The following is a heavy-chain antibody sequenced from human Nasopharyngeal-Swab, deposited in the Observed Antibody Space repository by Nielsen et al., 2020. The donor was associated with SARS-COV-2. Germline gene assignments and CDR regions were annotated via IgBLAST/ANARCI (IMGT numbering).Heavy chain of an antibody. CDR3: ATQKLWSSGFDI. J-gene: IGHJ3*02. V-gene: IGHV1-24*01. CDR1: GYTITESY. D-gene: IGHD3-10*01. Sequence: ALVKVCCKVSGYTITESYMHWVRQDTGKGIEWMGGFDTEDGERFSAKRFQGRVTMTEDTSTDTAYMELSSLRSEDTAVYYCATQKLWSSGFDIWGQGTMVTVSS. CDR2: FDTEDGER.